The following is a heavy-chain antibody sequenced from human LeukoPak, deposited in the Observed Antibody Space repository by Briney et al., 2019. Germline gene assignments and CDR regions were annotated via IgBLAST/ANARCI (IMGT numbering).Heavy chain of an antibody. J-gene: IGHJ3*02. D-gene: IGHD4-23*01. CDR2: INPSGGST. V-gene: IGHV1-46*01. CDR1: GYTFTSYY. Sequence: EASVKVSCKAYGYTFTSYYMHWVRQAPGQGLEWMGIINPSGGSTSYAQKFQGRVTMTRDTSTSTVYMELSSLRSEDTAVYYCARDRSDYGGSNDAFDIWGQGTMVTVSS. CDR3: ARDRSDYGGSNDAFDI.